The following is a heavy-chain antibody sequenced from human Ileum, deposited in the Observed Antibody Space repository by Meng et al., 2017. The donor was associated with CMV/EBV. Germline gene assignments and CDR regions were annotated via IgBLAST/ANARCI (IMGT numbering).Heavy chain of an antibody. Sequence: QVQLQQWGAGLLKPSETLSLTCAVYGGSFSAYNWNWIRQSPGKGLEWIGEVNHSGNTNYNPSLESRVTISVDTSKKQFSLKLNSVTAAVTAVYYCARYCGSENYCISSWAQGTLVTVSS. CDR2: VNHSGNT. D-gene: IGHD3-10*01. V-gene: IGHV4-34*01. CDR1: GGSFSAYN. CDR3: ARYCGSENYCISS. J-gene: IGHJ5*02.